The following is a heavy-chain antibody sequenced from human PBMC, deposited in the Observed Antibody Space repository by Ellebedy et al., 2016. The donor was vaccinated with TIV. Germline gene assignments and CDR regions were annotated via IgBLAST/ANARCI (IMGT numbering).Heavy chain of an antibody. D-gene: IGHD3-22*01. CDR2: ISSDNNYI. J-gene: IGHJ4*02. CDR1: GFTFSSYS. CDR3: ATCPVSYYFDGPFDY. V-gene: IGHV3-21*01. Sequence: GGSLRLXXAASGFTFSSYSMNWVRQAPGKGLEWVSSISSDNNYIYYTDSVKGRFTISRDNAKNSLYLQMNSLRAEDTAVYYCATCPVSYYFDGPFDYWGQGTLVTVSS.